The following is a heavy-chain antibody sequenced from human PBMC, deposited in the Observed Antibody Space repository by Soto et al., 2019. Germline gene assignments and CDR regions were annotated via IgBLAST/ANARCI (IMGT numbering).Heavy chain of an antibody. V-gene: IGHV4-31*03. J-gene: IGHJ4*02. Sequence: SETLSLTCSVSGGSISTVCHYWTWIRQPPGKGLEWIGSIYHTGSTYYSKSLRSRLTMPVDTSKSQFSLRLSSVTAADTAVYYCARATGTLRSRNCDYWGQGSLVTVSS. CDR1: GGSISTVCHY. D-gene: IGHD1-1*01. CDR2: IYHTGST. CDR3: ARATGTLRSRNCDY.